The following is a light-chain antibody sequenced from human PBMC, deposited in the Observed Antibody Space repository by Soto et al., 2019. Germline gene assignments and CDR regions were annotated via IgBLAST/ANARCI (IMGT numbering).Light chain of an antibody. Sequence: IVMTQSPATLSVSPGERFTLSCRASQSITTNLAWYQRKPGQAPRLLINGASTRATGVPARFSGSGSGTDFTLTISRLEPEDFAVYYCQQYGSSPPITFGQGTRLEIK. CDR3: QQYGSSPPIT. J-gene: IGKJ5*01. V-gene: IGKV3-15*01. CDR1: QSITTN. CDR2: GAS.